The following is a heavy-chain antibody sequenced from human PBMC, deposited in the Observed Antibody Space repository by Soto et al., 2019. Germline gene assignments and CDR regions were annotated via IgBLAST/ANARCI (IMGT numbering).Heavy chain of an antibody. Sequence: SQTLSLTCTVSGGSISSGDYYWSWIRQPPGKGLEWIGYIYYSGSTYYNPSLKSRVTISVDTSKNQFSLKLSSVTAADTAVYYCAREQQLKDLGMDVWGQGTTVTVSS. CDR2: IYYSGST. CDR3: AREQQLKDLGMDV. D-gene: IGHD6-13*01. J-gene: IGHJ6*02. CDR1: GGSISSGDYY. V-gene: IGHV4-30-4*01.